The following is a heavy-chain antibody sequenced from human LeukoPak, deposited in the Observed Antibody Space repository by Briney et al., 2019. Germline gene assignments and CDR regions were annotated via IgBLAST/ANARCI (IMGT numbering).Heavy chain of an antibody. CDR3: AKDRHAPGRYCSSTSCFPFDS. CDR1: GFTFSSYA. D-gene: IGHD2-2*01. Sequence: GGSLRLSCAASGFTFSSYAMSWVRQAPGKGLEWVSAISGRGDNTYYADSVRGRFTISRDNTKNTLYLQMNSLRAEDTAVYYCAKDRHAPGRYCSSTSCFPFDSWGQGTLVTVSS. CDR2: ISGRGDNT. V-gene: IGHV3-23*01. J-gene: IGHJ5*01.